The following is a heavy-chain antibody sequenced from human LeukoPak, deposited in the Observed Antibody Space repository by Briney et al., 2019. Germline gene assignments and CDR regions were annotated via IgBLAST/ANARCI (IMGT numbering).Heavy chain of an antibody. V-gene: IGHV3-9*03. D-gene: IGHD3-22*01. Sequence: GGSLRLSCAASGFTFDDYAMHWVRQAPGKGLEWVSGISWNSGSIGYADSVKGRFTISRDNAKNSLYLQMNSLRAEDMALYYCAKAKDLGYDSSENAFDIWGQGTMVTVSS. CDR3: AKAKDLGYDSSENAFDI. J-gene: IGHJ3*02. CDR1: GFTFDDYA. CDR2: ISWNSGSI.